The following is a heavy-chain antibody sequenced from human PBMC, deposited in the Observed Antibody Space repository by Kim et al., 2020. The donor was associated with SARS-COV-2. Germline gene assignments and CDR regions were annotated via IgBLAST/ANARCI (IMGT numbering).Heavy chain of an antibody. J-gene: IGHJ6*02. Sequence: GGSLRLSFAASGFTFSTYWMHWVRQTPGKGLVWVSRINSDGSITDYADSVKGRFTISTDNAKNTLYLQMNSLRVEDTAVYYCTRDPEYCSGTSCYGMDVWGQGTTVTVSS. V-gene: IGHV3-74*01. CDR3: TRDPEYCSGTSCYGMDV. CDR1: GFTFSTYW. CDR2: INSDGSIT. D-gene: IGHD2-2*01.